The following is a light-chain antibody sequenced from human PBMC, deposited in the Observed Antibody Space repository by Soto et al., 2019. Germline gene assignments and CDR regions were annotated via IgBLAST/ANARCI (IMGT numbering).Light chain of an antibody. J-gene: IGKJ1*01. CDR3: QKYGSSPRT. CDR2: GES. V-gene: IGKV3-20*01. CDR1: QTIGTN. Sequence: VMTQSPATLSVDPGESGTLSYKASQTIGTNLAWYQQKTGQPPRLLFYGESIRAAGIPDRFSGSGSGTDLNLTIRRLEPENFAVYYCQKYGSSPRTCGQGTKVDIK.